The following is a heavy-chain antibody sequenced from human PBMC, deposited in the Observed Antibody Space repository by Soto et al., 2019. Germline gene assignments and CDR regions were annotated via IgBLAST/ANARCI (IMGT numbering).Heavy chain of an antibody. CDR3: AGDPDSHYNDSHASSYP. Sequence: SVKVSCKASGGTFSSYTISWVRQAPGQGLEWMGRIIPIIGIINYAQKFQGRVTISADKFTGTAYMELTGLRSDDTAVYYCAGDPDSHYNDSHASSYPWGQGTLVTV. D-gene: IGHD4-4*01. V-gene: IGHV1-69*04. CDR2: IIPIIGII. CDR1: GGTFSSYT. J-gene: IGHJ5*02.